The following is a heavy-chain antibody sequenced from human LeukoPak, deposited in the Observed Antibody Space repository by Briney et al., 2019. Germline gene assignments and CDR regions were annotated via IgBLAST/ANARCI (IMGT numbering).Heavy chain of an antibody. V-gene: IGHV1-69*04. Sequence: SVEVSCKASGYTFTSYDINWVRQATGQGLEWMGRIIPILGIANYAQKFQGRVTITADKSTSTAYMELSSLRSEDTAVYYCARDSSGYYYYPFDYWGQGTLVTVSS. CDR2: IIPILGIA. CDR1: GYTFTSYD. D-gene: IGHD3-22*01. J-gene: IGHJ4*02. CDR3: ARDSSGYYYYPFDY.